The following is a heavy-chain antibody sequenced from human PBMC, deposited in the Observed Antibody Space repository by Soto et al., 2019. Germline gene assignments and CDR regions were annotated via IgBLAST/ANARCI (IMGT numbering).Heavy chain of an antibody. Sequence: QVQLVESGGGVVQPGRSLRLSCPESGFTLSSYGMQWVRHAPGTGLEWVVGIWYEGSNKYYADSVKGRVTISRDNTKYTLYLQINRLKAEDTAVYSCARDPDVFLWFRQSDGVSFGGMAVWRQRTTLTVSS. J-gene: IGHJ6*02. D-gene: IGHD3-10*01. V-gene: IGHV3-33*01. CDR1: GFTLSSYG. CDR3: ARDPDVFLWFRQSDGVSFGGMAV. CDR2: IWYEGSNK.